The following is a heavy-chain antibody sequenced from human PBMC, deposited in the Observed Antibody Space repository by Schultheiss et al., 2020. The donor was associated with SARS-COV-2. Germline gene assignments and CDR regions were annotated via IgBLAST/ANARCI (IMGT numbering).Heavy chain of an antibody. V-gene: IGHV3-21*01. Sequence: GGSLRLSCAASGFTFSSYSMNWVRQAPGKGLEWVSSISSSSSYIYYADSVKGRFTISRDNAKNSLYLQMNSLRAEDTAVYYCARWKDGYNRPNYYGMDVWGQGTTVTVSS. CDR1: GFTFSSYS. D-gene: IGHD5-24*01. CDR2: ISSSSSYI. CDR3: ARWKDGYNRPNYYGMDV. J-gene: IGHJ6*02.